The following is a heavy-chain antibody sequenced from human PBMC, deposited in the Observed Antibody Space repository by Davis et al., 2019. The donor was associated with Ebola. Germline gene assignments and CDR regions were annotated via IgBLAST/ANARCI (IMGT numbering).Heavy chain of an antibody. J-gene: IGHJ5*02. Sequence: PGGSLRLSCAASGFTFRSYGIHWIRQAPGKGLEWVTLISNDGLRKFYGDPVEGRLTISRDNSKNTVYLEMNSLRPEDTAFYYCAKDRGRAWFDPWGQGTLVTVSS. CDR1: GFTFRSYG. CDR2: ISNDGLRK. CDR3: AKDRGRAWFDP. V-gene: IGHV3-30*18.